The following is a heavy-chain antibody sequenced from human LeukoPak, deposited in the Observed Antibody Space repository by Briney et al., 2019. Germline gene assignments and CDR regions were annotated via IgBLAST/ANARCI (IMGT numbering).Heavy chain of an antibody. D-gene: IGHD2-21*02. CDR1: GYTFTSYD. Sequence: ASVKVSCKASGYTFTSYDINWVRQATGQRLEWMGWMNPNSGNTGYAQKFQGRVTITRNTSISTAYMELSSLRSEDTAVYYCARAGLVVVTAENFYYMDVWGKGTTVTVSS. CDR3: ARAGLVVVTAENFYYMDV. V-gene: IGHV1-8*03. J-gene: IGHJ6*03. CDR2: MNPNSGNT.